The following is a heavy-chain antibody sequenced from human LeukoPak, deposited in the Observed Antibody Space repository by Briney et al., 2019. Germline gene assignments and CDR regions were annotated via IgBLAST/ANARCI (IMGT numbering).Heavy chain of an antibody. CDR3: AKRSEKRLRFLEWLSYYFDY. D-gene: IGHD3-3*01. CDR2: ISGSGGST. J-gene: IGHJ4*02. V-gene: IGHV3-23*01. Sequence: GRSLRLSCAASGFTFSSYAMSWVRQAPGKGLEWVSAISGSGGSTYYADSVKGRFTISRDNSKNTLYLQMNSLRAEDTAVYYCAKRSEKRLRFLEWLSYYFDYWGQGTLVTVSS. CDR1: GFTFSSYA.